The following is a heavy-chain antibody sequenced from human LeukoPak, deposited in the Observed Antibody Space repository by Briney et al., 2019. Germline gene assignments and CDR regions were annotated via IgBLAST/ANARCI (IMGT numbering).Heavy chain of an antibody. D-gene: IGHD3-22*01. J-gene: IGHJ3*02. CDR3: VRGNYDNRGYSNAFDI. CDR2: IYYNGNA. Sequence: SGTLSLTCTVSGATISSSYWSWVRQPPGKRLEWIGFIYYNGNANSNPSLKSRVTISADTSKNQFSLKLTSVTAADTAVYYCVRGNYDNRGYSNAFDIWGQGAMVTVSS. V-gene: IGHV4-59*01. CDR1: GATISSSY.